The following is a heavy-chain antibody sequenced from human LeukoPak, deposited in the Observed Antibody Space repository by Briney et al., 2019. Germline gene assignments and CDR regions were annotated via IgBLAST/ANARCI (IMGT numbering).Heavy chain of an antibody. CDR1: GFTFSSYG. CDR3: AEAQGGDGTDDVFDI. J-gene: IGHJ3*02. D-gene: IGHD1-1*01. Sequence: GGSLRLSCAASGFTFSSYGMHWVRQAPGKGLEWVAVIWYDVSNKYYADSVKGRFTISRDNSKNTLYLQMNSLRAEDTAVYYWAEAQGGDGTDDVFDIWGQGTMVTVSS. V-gene: IGHV3-33*08. CDR2: IWYDVSNK.